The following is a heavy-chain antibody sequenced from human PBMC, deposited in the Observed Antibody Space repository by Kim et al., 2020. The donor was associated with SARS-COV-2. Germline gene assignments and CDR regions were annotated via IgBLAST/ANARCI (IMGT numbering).Heavy chain of an antibody. CDR1: GGSISSSNW. J-gene: IGHJ6*02. CDR3: ARNSYDFWSGYDYYGMDV. V-gene: IGHV4-4*02. CDR2: IYHSGST. Sequence: SETLSLTCAVSGGSISSSNWWSWVRQPPGKGLEWIGEIYHSGSTKYKPSLKSRVTISVDKSKNQFSLKVSSVTAADTAVYYCARNSYDFWSGYDYYGMDVWGQGTTVTVSS. D-gene: IGHD3-3*01.